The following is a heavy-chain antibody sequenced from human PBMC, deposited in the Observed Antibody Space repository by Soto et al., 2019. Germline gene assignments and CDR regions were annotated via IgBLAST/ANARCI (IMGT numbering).Heavy chain of an antibody. V-gene: IGHV1-18*01. CDR2: ISGYNGDT. D-gene: IGHD1-1*01. J-gene: IGHJ6*02. Sequence: QGQLVQSGPEVKKPGASVKVSCKASGYTFTRYGISWVRQAPGQGLEWMGWISGYNGDTNYAQKVQGRVTMTIDTSTSTANMELRSVTSDDTAIYYCAKNGQLPYYDYGMDVWGQGTTVTVSS. CDR3: AKNGQLPYYDYGMDV. CDR1: GYTFTRYG.